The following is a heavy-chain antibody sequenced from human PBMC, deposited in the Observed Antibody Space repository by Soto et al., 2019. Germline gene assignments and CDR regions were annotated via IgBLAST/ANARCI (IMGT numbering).Heavy chain of an antibody. CDR2: ISGSGGST. J-gene: IGHJ3*02. Sequence: EVQLLESGGGLVQPGGSLRLSCAASGFTFSSYAMSWVRQAPGKGLEWVSAISGSGGSTYYADSVKGRFTISRDNSKNTLYLQMNSLRADDTAVYYCAGYAETYYDFWSGYYHDAFDIWGQGTMVTVSS. CDR3: AGYAETYYDFWSGYYHDAFDI. D-gene: IGHD3-3*01. CDR1: GFTFSSYA. V-gene: IGHV3-23*01.